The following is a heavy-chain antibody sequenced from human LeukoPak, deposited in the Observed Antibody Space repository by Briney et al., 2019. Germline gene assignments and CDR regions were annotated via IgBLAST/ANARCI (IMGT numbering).Heavy chain of an antibody. D-gene: IGHD4-17*01. CDR2: ISYDGSNK. J-gene: IGHJ3*02. CDR1: GFTFSSYA. V-gene: IGHV3-30-3*01. Sequence: GGSLRLSCAASGFTFSSYAVHWVRQAPGKGLEWVAVISYDGSNKYYADSVKGRFTISRDNSKNTLYLQMNSLRAEDTAVYYCARGDYGDYEGDAFDIWGQGTMVTVSS. CDR3: ARGDYGDYEGDAFDI.